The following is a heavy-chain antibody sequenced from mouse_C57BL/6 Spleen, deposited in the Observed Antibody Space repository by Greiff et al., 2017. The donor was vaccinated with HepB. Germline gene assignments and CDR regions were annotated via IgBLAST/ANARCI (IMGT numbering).Heavy chain of an antibody. CDR1: GYTFTDYE. V-gene: IGHV1-15*01. J-gene: IGHJ4*01. Sequence: VQLQQSGAELVRPGASVTLSCKASGYTFTDYEMHWVKQTPVHGLEWIGAIDPETGGTAYNQKFKGKAILTADKSSSTAYMELRSLTSEDSAVYYCTRDYCGSSSYAMDYWGQRTSVTVSS. CDR3: TRDYCGSSSYAMDY. D-gene: IGHD1-1*01. CDR2: IDPETGGT.